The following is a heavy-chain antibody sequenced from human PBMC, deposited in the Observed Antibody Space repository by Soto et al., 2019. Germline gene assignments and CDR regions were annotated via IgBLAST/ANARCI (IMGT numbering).Heavy chain of an antibody. Sequence: QVQLVQSGAEVKKPGASVKVSCKASGYTFTNYAMHWVRQAPGQRLEWMGWINAAIGNTKYSQKFQGSVTITRDTSGNTAYMEPSSLRSEDAAVNFCAGRNVYGSGSYSFAYWGQGTLVTVSS. J-gene: IGHJ4*02. V-gene: IGHV1-3*01. CDR3: AGRNVYGSGSYSFAY. CDR2: INAAIGNT. CDR1: GYTFTNYA. D-gene: IGHD3-10*01.